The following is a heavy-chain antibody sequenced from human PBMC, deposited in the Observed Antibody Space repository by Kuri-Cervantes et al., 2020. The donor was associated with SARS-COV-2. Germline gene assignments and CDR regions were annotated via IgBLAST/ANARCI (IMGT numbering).Heavy chain of an antibody. CDR1: GFTFSSYA. Sequence: GESLKISCAASGFTFSSYALSWVRQAPGKGLERVGRIKSKTDGGTTDYAAPVKGRFTISRDDSKITLYLQMNSLRTEDTAVYYCTTEDGDYVSLDYWGQGTLVTVSS. V-gene: IGHV3-15*01. D-gene: IGHD4-17*01. CDR3: TTEDGDYVSLDY. J-gene: IGHJ4*02. CDR2: IKSKTDGGTT.